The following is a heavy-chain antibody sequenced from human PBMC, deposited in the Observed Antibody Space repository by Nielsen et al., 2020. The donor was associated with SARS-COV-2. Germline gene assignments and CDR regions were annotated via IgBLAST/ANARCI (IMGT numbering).Heavy chain of an antibody. Sequence: GSLRLSCAASGFRFTSYSMNWVRQAPGKGLEWVASITMSGAYMYYADSVRGRFTVSRDNAENSLYLQMNSPRDEDTAVYYCARDQDGGAATSNFYFDLWGRGTLVIVSS. CDR1: GFRFTSYS. CDR2: ITMSGAYM. CDR3: ARDQDGGAATSNFYFDL. D-gene: IGHD6-25*01. V-gene: IGHV3-21*06. J-gene: IGHJ2*01.